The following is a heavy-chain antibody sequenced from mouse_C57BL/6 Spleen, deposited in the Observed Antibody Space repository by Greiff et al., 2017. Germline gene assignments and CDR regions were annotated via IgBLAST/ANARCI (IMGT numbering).Heavy chain of an antibody. D-gene: IGHD1-1*01. CDR3: TYGPFDY. Sequence: VTLNESGAELVRPGASVKLSCTASGFNIKDDYMHWVKQRPEQGLEWIGWIDPENGDTEYASKFQGKATITADTSSNTAYLQLSSLTSEDTAVYYCTYGPFDYWGQGTTLTVSS. J-gene: IGHJ2*01. CDR1: GFNIKDDY. V-gene: IGHV14-4*01. CDR2: IDPENGDT.